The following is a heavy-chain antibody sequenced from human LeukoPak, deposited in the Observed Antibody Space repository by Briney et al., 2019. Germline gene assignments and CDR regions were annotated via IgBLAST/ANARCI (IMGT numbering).Heavy chain of an antibody. CDR2: IYYSGTT. V-gene: IGHV4-59*01. D-gene: IGHD6-6*01. Sequence: SETLSLTCTVSRGSISSYYWSWIRQPPGKGLKWIGYIYYSGTTNYNPSLRSRVTISVNTSKNQFSLNLSSVTAADTAVYYCARGYTSSSSLGPWGQGTLVTVSS. CDR3: ARGYTSSSSLGP. CDR1: RGSISSYY. J-gene: IGHJ5*02.